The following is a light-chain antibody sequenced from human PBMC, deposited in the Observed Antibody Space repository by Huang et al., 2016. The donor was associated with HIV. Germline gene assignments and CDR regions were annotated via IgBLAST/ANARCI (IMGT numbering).Light chain of an antibody. CDR1: QNISIN. CDR3: QQYNDWPPLYT. J-gene: IGKJ2*01. CDR2: DAS. V-gene: IGKV3-15*01. Sequence: EIVMTQSPATLSVFSGERPTLSCRASQNISINLAWYQQKPGQAPRLLIYDASTRATGIPARFGGSGSGTEFTLTISSLQSEDPAVYWCQQYNDWPPLYTFGQGTKLEIK.